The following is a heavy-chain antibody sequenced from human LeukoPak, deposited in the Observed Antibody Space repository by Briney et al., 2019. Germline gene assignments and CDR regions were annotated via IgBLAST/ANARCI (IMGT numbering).Heavy chain of an antibody. J-gene: IGHJ4*02. CDR2: IKQDGSEK. CDR1: GFTFSTYG. V-gene: IGHV3-7*01. CDR3: AGSLHY. Sequence: QTGGSLRLSCAASGFTFSTYGMNWVRQAPGKGLEWVANIKQDGSEKYYVDSVKGRFTISRDNAKNSLYLQMNSLRAEDTATYYCAGSLHYWGQGIQVTVSS.